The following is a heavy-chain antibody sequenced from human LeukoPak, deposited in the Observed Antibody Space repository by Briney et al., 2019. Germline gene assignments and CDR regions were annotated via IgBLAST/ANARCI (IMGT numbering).Heavy chain of an antibody. CDR1: GYTFTSYG. D-gene: IGHD2-2*02. CDR2: ISAYNGNT. CDR3: ARDFCSSTSCYTGYFDY. V-gene: IGHV1-18*01. Sequence: GASVKVSCKASGYTFTSYGISWVRQAPGQGLEWMGWISAYNGNTNYAQKLQSRVTMTTDTSTSTAYMELRSLRSDDTAVYYCARDFCSSTSCYTGYFDYWGQGTLVTVSS. J-gene: IGHJ4*02.